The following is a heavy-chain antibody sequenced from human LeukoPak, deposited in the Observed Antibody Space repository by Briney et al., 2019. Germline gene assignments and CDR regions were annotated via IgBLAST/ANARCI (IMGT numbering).Heavy chain of an antibody. CDR3: ARVSYYGSGSYQFDY. Sequence: ASVKVSCKASGCTFTGYYMHWVRQAPGQGLEWMGWINPNSGGTNYAQKFQGRVTMTRDTSISTAYMELSRLRSDDTAVYYCARVSYYGSGSYQFDYWGQGTLVTVSS. V-gene: IGHV1-2*02. J-gene: IGHJ4*02. CDR2: INPNSGGT. CDR1: GCTFTGYY. D-gene: IGHD3-10*01.